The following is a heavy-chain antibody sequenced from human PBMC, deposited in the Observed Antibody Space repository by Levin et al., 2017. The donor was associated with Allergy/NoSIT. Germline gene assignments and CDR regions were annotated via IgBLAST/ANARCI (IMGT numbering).Heavy chain of an antibody. J-gene: IGHJ6*02. D-gene: IGHD6-6*01. Sequence: SQTLSLPCSVSGGSMRSSYWSWIRQSPGKGLEWIGYIDHSGNSNYNPSLKNRVTMSVDTSKNQFSLKVTSVTAADTAVYFCATAAPFYYYGMDVWGQGTTVTVSS. CDR2: IDHSGNS. V-gene: IGHV4-59*01. CDR1: GGSMRSSY. CDR3: ATAAPFYYYGMDV.